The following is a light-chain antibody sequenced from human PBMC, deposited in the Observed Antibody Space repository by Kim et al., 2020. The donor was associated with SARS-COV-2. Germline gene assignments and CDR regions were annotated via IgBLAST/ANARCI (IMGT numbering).Light chain of an antibody. CDR3: QGWDSSSDHWV. CDR1: NIGSKS. V-gene: IGLV3-21*04. CDR2: YDS. Sequence: SYELTQPLSVSVAPGKTARITCGGNNIGSKSVHWYQQKPGQAPVLVIYYDSDRPSGIPERFSGSNSGNTATLTISRVEAGDEADYYCQGWDSSSDHWVFG. J-gene: IGLJ3*02.